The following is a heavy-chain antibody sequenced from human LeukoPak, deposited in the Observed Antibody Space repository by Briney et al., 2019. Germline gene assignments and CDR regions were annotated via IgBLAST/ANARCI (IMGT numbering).Heavy chain of an antibody. D-gene: IGHD1-26*01. CDR1: GYSISSGYY. CDR3: ARDSRRELLHAFDI. CDR2: IYYSGST. J-gene: IGHJ3*02. V-gene: IGHV4-38-2*02. Sequence: SETLSLTCTVSGYSISSGYYWGWIRQPPGKGLEWIGSIYYSGSTYYNPSLKSRVTISVDTSNNQFSLKLSSVTAADTAVYYCARDSRRELLHAFDIWGQGTMVTVSS.